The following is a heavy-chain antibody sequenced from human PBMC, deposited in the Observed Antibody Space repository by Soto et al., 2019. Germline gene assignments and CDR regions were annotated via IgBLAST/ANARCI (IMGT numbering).Heavy chain of an antibody. V-gene: IGHV3-23*01. Sequence: EVQLLESGDGLVQPGGSLRLFCAASGFTFSSYAMSWVHQAPGKGLEWVSIIGVGGGDRYYPESVKGRFTISRVNSRDTLYLEMNSLRDEDTAVYYCARVRFGELVWGQGTLVTVSS. CDR3: ARVRFGELV. D-gene: IGHD3-10*01. J-gene: IGHJ4*02. CDR2: IGVGGGDR. CDR1: GFTFSSYA.